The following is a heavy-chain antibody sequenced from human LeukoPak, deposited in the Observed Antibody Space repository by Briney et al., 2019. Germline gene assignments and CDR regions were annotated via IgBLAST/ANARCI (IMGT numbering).Heavy chain of an antibody. CDR1: GFTFDDYA. J-gene: IGHJ3*02. CDR3: ARGARLVRGLWAGTHDAFDI. D-gene: IGHD2-21*01. Sequence: GGSLRLSCAASGFTFDDYAMNWVRQAPGKGLEWVSSISSSSYIYYADSVKGRFTISRDNAKNSLYLQVNSLRAEDTAVYYCARGARLVRGLWAGTHDAFDIWGQGTMVTVSS. CDR2: ISSSSYI. V-gene: IGHV3-69-1*01.